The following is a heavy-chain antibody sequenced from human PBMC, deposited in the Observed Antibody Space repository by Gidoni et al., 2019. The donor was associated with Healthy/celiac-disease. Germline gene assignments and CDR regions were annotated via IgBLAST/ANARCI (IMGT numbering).Heavy chain of an antibody. V-gene: IGHV3-23*01. CDR1: GFPFSRDG. CDR3: AKVRYYDFWSGYYGDY. CDR2: ISGSGGST. J-gene: IGHJ4*02. D-gene: IGHD3-3*01. Sequence: EVQLLVSGGGLVQPGGSLRLPCAAPGFPFSRDGMSWVRQAPGKGLEWVSAISGSGGSTYYADSVKGRFTISRDNSKNTLYLQMNSLRAEDTAVYYCAKVRYYDFWSGYYGDYWGQGTLVTVSS.